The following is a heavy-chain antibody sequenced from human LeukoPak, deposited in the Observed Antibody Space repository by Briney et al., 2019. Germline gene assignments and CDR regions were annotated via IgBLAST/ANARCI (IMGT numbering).Heavy chain of an antibody. CDR2: ISASGDGT. CDR3: AKPLGYCGSTGCQILDY. CDR1: GFTFSNYG. Sequence: GGSLRLSCSASGFTFSNYGMGWVRQAPGKGLEWVSSISASGDGTYYADSVKGRFTISRDSSKNTLYLQMNSLRAEDTAVYYCAKPLGYCGSTGCQILDYWGRGTLVTVSS. D-gene: IGHD2-2*01. V-gene: IGHV3-23*01. J-gene: IGHJ4*02.